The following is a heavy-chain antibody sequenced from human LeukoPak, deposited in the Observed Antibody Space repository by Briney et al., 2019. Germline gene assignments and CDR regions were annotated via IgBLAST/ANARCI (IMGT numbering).Heavy chain of an antibody. J-gene: IGHJ4*02. CDR1: GFTFSSYS. V-gene: IGHV3-21*01. Sequence: GGSLRLSYAASGFTFSSYSMNWVRQAPGKGLEWVSSISSSSSYIYYADSVKGRFTISRDNAKNSLYLQMNSLRAEDTAVYYCAREGTDDILTGYEYRGQGTLVTVFS. CDR3: AREGTDDILTGYEY. CDR2: ISSSSSYI. D-gene: IGHD3-9*01.